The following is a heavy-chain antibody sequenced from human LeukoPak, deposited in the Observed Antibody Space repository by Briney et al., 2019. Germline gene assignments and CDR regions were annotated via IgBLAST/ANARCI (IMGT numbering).Heavy chain of an antibody. V-gene: IGHV4-39*01. Sequence: PSETLSLTCTVSGGSISSPNYYWAWVRQPPGKGQEWIGSISYSVSAHYYPSLKSRVTISIDTSKNQFSPKLSSVTAADTAVYYCVRHENNPQFDPWGQGTLVTVSS. D-gene: IGHD1-14*01. CDR1: GGSISSPNYY. J-gene: IGHJ5*02. CDR3: VRHENNPQFDP. CDR2: ISYSVSA.